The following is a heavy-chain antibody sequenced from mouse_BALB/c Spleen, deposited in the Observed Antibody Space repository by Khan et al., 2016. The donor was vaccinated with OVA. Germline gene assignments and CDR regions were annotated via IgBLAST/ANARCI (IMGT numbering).Heavy chain of an antibody. V-gene: IGHV1-77*01. J-gene: IGHJ3*01. Sequence: QVQLKESGAELARPGASVKLSCKASGYTFTDYYINWMKQRTGQGLEWIGEIYPGSGNIYYNEKFKGKATLTADKSSSTAYMQPSSLTSEDSAVYFCAREWAAWFPYWGQGTLVTVSA. CDR2: IYPGSGNI. CDR3: AREWAAWFPY. CDR1: GYTFTDYY.